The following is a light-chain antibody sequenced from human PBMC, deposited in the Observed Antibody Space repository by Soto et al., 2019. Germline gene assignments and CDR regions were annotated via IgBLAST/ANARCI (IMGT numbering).Light chain of an antibody. CDR1: ENVDRY. CDR3: QQLNSYPLT. J-gene: IGKJ4*01. CDR2: AAS. Sequence: DIQVTQSPPSLSSSVGDRVTITCRASENVDRYVNWYQQIPGKAPSLLISAASTLQSGVPSRFRGSGSVTDFTLTISSLQPEDFATYYCQQLNSYPLTFGGGTKVDIK. V-gene: IGKV1-9*01.